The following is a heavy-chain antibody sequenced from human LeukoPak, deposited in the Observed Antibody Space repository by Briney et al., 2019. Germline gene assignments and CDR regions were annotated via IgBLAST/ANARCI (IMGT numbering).Heavy chain of an antibody. CDR3: ARDRSNSDV. CDR2: ISVYKGDT. J-gene: IGHJ6*02. D-gene: IGHD2-15*01. Sequence: GASVKVSCKASGYTFTSYGISWVRQAPGQGIEWMGWISVYKGDTNYAQKFQGRVTMTTDKSTSTAYMELRSLRSDDTAVYFCARDRSNSDVWGQGTTVTVSS. CDR1: GYTFTSYG. V-gene: IGHV1-18*01.